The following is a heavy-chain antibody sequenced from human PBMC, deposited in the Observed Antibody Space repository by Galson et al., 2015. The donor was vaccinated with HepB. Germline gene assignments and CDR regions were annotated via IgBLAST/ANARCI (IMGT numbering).Heavy chain of an antibody. J-gene: IGHJ1*01. CDR2: INPNSGGA. D-gene: IGHD1-26*01. Sequence: SVKVSCKASGYTFTGYYIHWVRQAPGQGLEWMGWINPNSGGATYAPKFQGRVTMTRDTSLNTSYMELRRLTSDDTAVYYCARVYLSGSLDAEYFRHWGQGTLVTVSS. CDR1: GYTFTGYY. V-gene: IGHV1-2*02. CDR3: ARVYLSGSLDAEYFRH.